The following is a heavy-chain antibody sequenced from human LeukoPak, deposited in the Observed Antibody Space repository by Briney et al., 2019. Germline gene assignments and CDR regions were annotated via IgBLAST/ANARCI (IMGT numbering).Heavy chain of an antibody. J-gene: IGHJ4*02. D-gene: IGHD5-18*01. Sequence: GGSLRLSCAASGFIFSAFRMNWVRHAPGKGLEWGSYISSSGGTIYYTDSVEGRFTISRDNARNSLDLQMNSLRDEDTAVYYCARESGGRCSFGPWFFDLWGQGTLVTVSS. CDR1: GFIFSAFR. V-gene: IGHV3-48*02. CDR2: ISSSGGTI. CDR3: ARESGGRCSFGPWFFDL.